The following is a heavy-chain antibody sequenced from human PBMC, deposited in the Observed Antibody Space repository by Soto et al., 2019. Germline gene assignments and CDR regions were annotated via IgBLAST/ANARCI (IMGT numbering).Heavy chain of an antibody. D-gene: IGHD5-18*01. J-gene: IGHJ4*02. V-gene: IGHV4-59*08. CDR1: GGTISNYY. CDR3: ARHTAMVLFDY. CDR2: VYYSGST. Sequence: QVQLQESGPGLVKPSETLSLTCTVSGGTISNYYWSWIRQPPGKGLEWIGYVYYSGSTNYNPSLKNRITISVDMPKNQFSLKLSSVTAADTAVYYCARHTAMVLFDYWGQGTLVTVSS.